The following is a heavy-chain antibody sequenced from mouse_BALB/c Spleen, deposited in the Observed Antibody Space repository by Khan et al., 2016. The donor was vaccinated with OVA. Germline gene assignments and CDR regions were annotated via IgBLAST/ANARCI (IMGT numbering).Heavy chain of an antibody. V-gene: IGHV1-15*01. Sequence: QIQLVQSGAELVRPGASVTLSCKASGYTFTDYEIHWVKQTPVHGLEWIGAIDPETGGTAYNQKFKGKATLTADKSSSIAYVELRSLTSEDSAVYYCTKEDRITRSAWFAYWGQGTLVTVSA. D-gene: IGHD2-4*01. CDR1: GYTFTDYE. J-gene: IGHJ3*01. CDR2: IDPETGGT. CDR3: TKEDRITRSAWFAY.